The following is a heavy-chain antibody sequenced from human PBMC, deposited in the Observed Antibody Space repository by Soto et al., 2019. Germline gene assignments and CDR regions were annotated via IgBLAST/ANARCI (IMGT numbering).Heavy chain of an antibody. CDR2: IKVDGSET. Sequence: EVQLVESGGGLVQPGGSLILSCGASGFIISNYWMTWVRQAPGRGLEWVANIKVDGSETNYVDSVKGRFTISRDNAKNSLYLQMTNLRGEDTAVYFCARDDTRSNVLTWYDALDIWGQGTMVTVSS. V-gene: IGHV3-7*03. CDR3: ARDDTRSNVLTWYDALDI. CDR1: GFIISNYW. D-gene: IGHD6-13*01. J-gene: IGHJ3*02.